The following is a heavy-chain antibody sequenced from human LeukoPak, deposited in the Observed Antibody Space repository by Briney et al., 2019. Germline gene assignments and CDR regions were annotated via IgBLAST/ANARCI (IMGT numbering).Heavy chain of an antibody. CDR3: ARGIPHDYYYYYMDV. CDR2: INHSGST. CDR1: GGSFSGYY. Sequence: PSETLSLTCVVYGGSFSGYYWSWIRQPPGKGLEWIGEINHSGSTNYNPSLKSRVTISVDTSKNQFSLKLSSVTAADTAVYYCARGIPHDYYYYYMDVWGKGTTVTVSS. D-gene: IGHD2-2*02. J-gene: IGHJ6*03. V-gene: IGHV4-34*01.